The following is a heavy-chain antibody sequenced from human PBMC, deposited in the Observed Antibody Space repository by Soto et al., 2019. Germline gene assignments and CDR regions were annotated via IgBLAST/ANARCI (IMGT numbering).Heavy chain of an antibody. J-gene: IGHJ6*02. CDR1: GGSISSYY. Sequence: SETLSLTCTVSGGSISSYYWSWIRQPPGKGLEWIGYIYYSGSTNYNPSLKSRVTISVDTSKNQFSLKLSSVTAADTAVYYCARAGSSSWPKNYYYYGMDVWGQGTTVTVSS. CDR2: IYYSGST. V-gene: IGHV4-59*08. CDR3: ARAGSSSWPKNYYYYGMDV. D-gene: IGHD6-13*01.